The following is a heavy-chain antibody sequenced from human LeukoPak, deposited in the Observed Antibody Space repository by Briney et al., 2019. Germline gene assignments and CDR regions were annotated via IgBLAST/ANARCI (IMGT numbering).Heavy chain of an antibody. Sequence: SETLSLTCTVSGGSISSSSYYWGWIRQPPGKGLEWIGSIYYSGSTYYNPSLKSRVTISVDTSKNQFSLKLNSVTAADTAVYYCARYIAAAGTFDYWGQGTLVTVSS. CDR2: IYYSGST. V-gene: IGHV4-39*07. J-gene: IGHJ4*02. CDR3: ARYIAAAGTFDY. CDR1: GGSISSSSYY. D-gene: IGHD6-13*01.